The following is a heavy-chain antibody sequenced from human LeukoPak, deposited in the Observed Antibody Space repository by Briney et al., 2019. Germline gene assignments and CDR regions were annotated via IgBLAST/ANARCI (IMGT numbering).Heavy chain of an antibody. CDR1: GFTFSSYG. CDR3: AKGDRGYSYGLDY. V-gene: IGHV3-30*18. Sequence: GGSLRLSCAASGFTFSSYGMHWVRQAPGKGQEWVAVISYDGSNKYYADSVKGRFTISRDNSKNTLYLQMNSLRAEDTAVYYCAKGDRGYSYGLDYWGQGTLVTVSS. D-gene: IGHD5-18*01. J-gene: IGHJ4*02. CDR2: ISYDGSNK.